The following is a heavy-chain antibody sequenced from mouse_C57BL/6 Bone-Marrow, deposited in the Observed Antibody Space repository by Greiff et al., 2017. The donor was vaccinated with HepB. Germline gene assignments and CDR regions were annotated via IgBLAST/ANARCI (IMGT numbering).Heavy chain of an antibody. Sequence: EVKLVESGGGLVKPGGSLKLSCAASGFTFSSYAMSWVRQTPEKRLEWVATISDGGSYTYYPDNVKGRFTISRDNAKNNLYLQMSHLKSEDTAMYYCARDGTTVVALYYFDYWGQVTTLTVSS. CDR2: ISDGGSYT. J-gene: IGHJ2*01. V-gene: IGHV5-4*01. D-gene: IGHD1-1*01. CDR3: ARDGTTVVALYYFDY. CDR1: GFTFSSYA.